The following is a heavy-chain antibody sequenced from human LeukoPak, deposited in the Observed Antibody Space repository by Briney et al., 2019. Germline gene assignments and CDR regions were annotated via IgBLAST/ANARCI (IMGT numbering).Heavy chain of an antibody. CDR2: IKQDGSEK. Sequence: GGSLRLSCAASGFTFSSYWMSWVRQAPGKGLEWVANIKQDGSEKYYVDSVKGRFTISRDNSKNTLYLQMNSLRAEDTAVYYCAKYPYDSSGYYYFDYWGQGTLVTVSS. CDR3: AKYPYDSSGYYYFDY. CDR1: GFTFSSYW. D-gene: IGHD3-22*01. J-gene: IGHJ4*02. V-gene: IGHV3-7*03.